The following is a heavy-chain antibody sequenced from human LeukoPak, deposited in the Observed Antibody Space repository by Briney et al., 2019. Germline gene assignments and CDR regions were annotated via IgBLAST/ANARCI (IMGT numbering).Heavy chain of an antibody. Sequence: GSLRLSCAASGFTFSNYWMSWVRQPPGKGLEWIGSVYYSGNTYYNSSLKSRVTISVDTSKNQFSLKLSSVTAADTAIYYCTREYGFMTTVFHAFDIWGQGTMVTVSS. CDR1: GFTFSNYW. D-gene: IGHD4-17*01. CDR2: VYYSGNT. J-gene: IGHJ3*02. V-gene: IGHV4-39*07. CDR3: TREYGFMTTVFHAFDI.